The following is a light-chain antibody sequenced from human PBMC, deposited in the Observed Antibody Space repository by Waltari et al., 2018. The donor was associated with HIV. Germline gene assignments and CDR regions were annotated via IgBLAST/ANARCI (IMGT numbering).Light chain of an antibody. V-gene: IGLV3-21*04. Sequence: SFVLSQPPSVSVAPGETARITCDGNNIGAKTVHWYQQKPGQAPLMIIYYNSDRPSGIPERFSASNSGNTATLTLTRVEAGDEADYYCQVSDSRGDSRVFGGGTKLTVL. CDR2: YNS. CDR1: NIGAKT. CDR3: QVSDSRGDSRV. J-gene: IGLJ3*02.